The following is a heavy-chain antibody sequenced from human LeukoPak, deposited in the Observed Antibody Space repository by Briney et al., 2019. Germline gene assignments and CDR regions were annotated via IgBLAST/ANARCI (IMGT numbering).Heavy chain of an antibody. CDR1: GFTFDDYA. J-gene: IGHJ4*02. D-gene: IGHD3-3*01. Sequence: GRSLRLXCAASGFTFDDYAMHWVRQAPGKGLEWVSGISWNSGSIGYADSVKGRFTISRDNAKNSLYPQMNSLRAEDMALYYCAKGFRRILECPNYWGQGTLVTVSS. V-gene: IGHV3-9*03. CDR3: AKGFRRILECPNY. CDR2: ISWNSGSI.